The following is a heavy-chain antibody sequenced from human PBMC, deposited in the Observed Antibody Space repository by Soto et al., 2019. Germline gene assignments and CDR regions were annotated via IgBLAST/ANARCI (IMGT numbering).Heavy chain of an antibody. J-gene: IGHJ4*02. CDR3: AKYPRGPRLRPAFMVY. Sequence: PGGSLRLSCAASGFKFEEYAMQWVRQGPGKGLEWVAVITCDGGSKDYADSVKGRFTISRDNSKNTLYLQMNSLRAEDTAVYYCAKYPRGPRLRPAFMVYWGQGTLVTVSS. CDR2: ITCDGGSK. V-gene: IGHV3-30*18. D-gene: IGHD2-21*02. CDR1: GFKFEEYA.